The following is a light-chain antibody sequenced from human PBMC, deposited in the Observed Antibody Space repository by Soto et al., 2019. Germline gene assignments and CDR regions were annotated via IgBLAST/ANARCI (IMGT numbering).Light chain of an antibody. CDR2: GAS. V-gene: IGKV3-20*01. CDR3: QQYGSSRT. Sequence: EIVLTQSPGTLSLSPGERATLSCRASQSVRSNFLAWYQQKPGQAPRLLIYGASNRATGIPDRFSGSGSGTDFTLTITRLEPEDFAMYYCQQYGSSRTFGQGTKVEIK. CDR1: QSVRSNF. J-gene: IGKJ1*01.